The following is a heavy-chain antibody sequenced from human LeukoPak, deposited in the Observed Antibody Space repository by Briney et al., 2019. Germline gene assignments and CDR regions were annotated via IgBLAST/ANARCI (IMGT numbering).Heavy chain of an antibody. CDR3: ATHPQSAGCHWFDP. D-gene: IGHD6-19*01. CDR1: GFIFNTNW. Sequence: GGSLRLSCAASGFIFNTNWISWVRQAPGKGLEWVSNINPDASETHYVDSVKGRFTISRDNAKNSVYLKINGRRAEDWAAFFCATHPQSAGCHWFDPRGQGTLVTVAS. CDR2: INPDASET. V-gene: IGHV3-7*01. J-gene: IGHJ5*02.